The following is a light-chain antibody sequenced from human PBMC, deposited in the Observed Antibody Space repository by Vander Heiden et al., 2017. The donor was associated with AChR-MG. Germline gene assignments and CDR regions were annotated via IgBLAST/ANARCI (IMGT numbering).Light chain of an antibody. V-gene: IGLV2-23*01. CDR2: EGN. CDR3: CSYTTGRSWV. J-gene: IGLJ3*02. CDR1: SSDIGTYNL. Sequence: QSALTQPASVSGSPGQSITISCTGTSSDIGTYNLVSWYQQHPGKAPKRMIYEGNKRPSGVSNRFSGSKSGNTASLTISGLQAEDEADYYCCSYTTGRSWVFGGGTKLTVL.